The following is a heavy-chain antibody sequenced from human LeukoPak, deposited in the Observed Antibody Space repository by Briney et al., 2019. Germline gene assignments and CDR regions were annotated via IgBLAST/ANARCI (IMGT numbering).Heavy chain of an antibody. CDR2: ISYDGSNK. D-gene: IGHD5-12*01. Sequence: GGSLRLSCAASGFTFSSYAMHWVRQAPGKGLEWVAVISYDGSNKYYADSVKGRFTISRDNSKNTLYLQMNSLRAEGTAVYYCARDPGYSGYDFDTFDYWGQGTLVTVSS. J-gene: IGHJ4*02. V-gene: IGHV3-30-3*01. CDR1: GFTFSSYA. CDR3: ARDPGYSGYDFDTFDY.